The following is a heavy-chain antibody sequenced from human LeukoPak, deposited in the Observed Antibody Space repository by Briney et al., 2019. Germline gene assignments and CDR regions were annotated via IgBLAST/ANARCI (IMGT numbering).Heavy chain of an antibody. V-gene: IGHV4-31*03. D-gene: IGHD6-19*01. Sequence: SETLSLTCTVSGGSISSGGYYWSWIRQHPGKGLEWIGYIYNSGSTYYNPSLKSRVTISVDASKNQFSPKLSSVTAADTAVYYCARQNAGYSSGWYEVYFDYWGQGTLVTVSS. CDR2: IYNSGST. CDR3: ARQNAGYSSGWYEVYFDY. CDR1: GGSISSGGYY. J-gene: IGHJ4*02.